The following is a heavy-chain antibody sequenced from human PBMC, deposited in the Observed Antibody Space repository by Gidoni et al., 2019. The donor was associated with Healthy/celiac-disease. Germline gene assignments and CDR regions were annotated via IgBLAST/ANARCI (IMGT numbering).Heavy chain of an antibody. J-gene: IGHJ3*02. CDR2: ISGSGGST. V-gene: IGHV3-23*01. CDR3: ARRYSYGYVDKYAFDI. D-gene: IGHD5-18*01. CDR1: GFTFSSYA. Sequence: EVQLLESGGGLVQPGGSLRLSCSASGFTFSSYAMSWVRQAPGKGLEWVSAISGSGGSTYYADSVKGRFTISRDNSKNTLYLQMNSLRAEDTAVYYCARRYSYGYVDKYAFDIWGQGTMVTVSS.